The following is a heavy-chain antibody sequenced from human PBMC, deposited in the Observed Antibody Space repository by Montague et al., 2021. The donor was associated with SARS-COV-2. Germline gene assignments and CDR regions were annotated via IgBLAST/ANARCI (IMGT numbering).Heavy chain of an antibody. CDR3: ARIWGATRGDAFDI. Sequence: PALVKPTQTLTLTCTFSGFSLSTSGMCVSWIRQPPGKALVWLALIDWDDDKYYSTSLKTRLTISKDTSKNQVVLTMTNMDPVDTATYYCARIWGATRGDAFDIWGQGTMVTVSS. CDR1: GFSLSTSGMC. V-gene: IGHV2-70*01. D-gene: IGHD1-26*01. CDR2: IDWDDDK. J-gene: IGHJ3*02.